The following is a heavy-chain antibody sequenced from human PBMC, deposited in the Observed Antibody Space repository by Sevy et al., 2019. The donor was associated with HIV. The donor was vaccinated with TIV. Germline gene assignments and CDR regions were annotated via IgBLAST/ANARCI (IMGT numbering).Heavy chain of an antibody. V-gene: IGHV3-23*01. CDR1: GFSFSSYA. CDR3: AKADGGYDFWSGSPRYYFDY. D-gene: IGHD3-3*01. Sequence: GGSLRLSCAASGFSFSSYAMSWVRQAPGKGLEWVSAISGSGGSTYYADSVKGRFTISRDISKNTLYLLMNSLRAEDTAVYYCAKADGGYDFWSGSPRYYFDYWGQGTLVTVS. CDR2: ISGSGGST. J-gene: IGHJ4*02.